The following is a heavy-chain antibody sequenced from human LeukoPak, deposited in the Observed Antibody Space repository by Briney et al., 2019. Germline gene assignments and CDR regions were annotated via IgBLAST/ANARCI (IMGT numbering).Heavy chain of an antibody. J-gene: IGHJ4*02. CDR1: GGSISSYY. D-gene: IGHD2/OR15-2a*01. CDR3: AGHHPRNTVDF. V-gene: IGHV4-59*08. CDR2: ISDIGSI. Sequence: KPSETLSLTPTVSGGSISSYYWSWIRQPPEKGLEWIAYISDIGSINYNPSLKSRVTISLETSKNQFSLKLSSVTAADTAVYYCAGHHPRNTVDFWGQGTLVTVSS.